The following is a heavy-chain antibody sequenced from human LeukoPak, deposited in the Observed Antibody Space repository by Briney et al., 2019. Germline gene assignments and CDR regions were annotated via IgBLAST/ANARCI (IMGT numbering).Heavy chain of an antibody. CDR2: INPNSGGT. Sequence: ASVKVSCKASGYTFSYYYMHWVRQAPGQGLEWMGWINPNSGGTNYAQKFQGRVTITRDTSISTAYMELSRLRSDDTAVYYCAVPAGTGVHNSWGQGTLVTVSS. V-gene: IGHV1-2*02. J-gene: IGHJ4*02. CDR3: AVPAGTGVHNS. D-gene: IGHD7-27*01. CDR1: GYTFSYYY.